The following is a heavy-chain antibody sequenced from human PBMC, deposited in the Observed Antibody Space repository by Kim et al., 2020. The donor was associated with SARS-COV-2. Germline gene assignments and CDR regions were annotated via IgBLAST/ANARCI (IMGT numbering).Heavy chain of an antibody. CDR2: MYYSGVT. Sequence: SETLSLTCTVSGDSITSGPYYWSWIRQHPGKGLEWIGYMYYSGVTYYNSSLKSRVTMSVDTSKNQFFLKLSSVTAADTAVYYCARTTSKRGPFDSWGQGSLVTVSS. D-gene: IGHD1-1*01. J-gene: IGHJ4*02. CDR1: GDSITSGPYY. V-gene: IGHV4-31*03. CDR3: ARTTSKRGPFDS.